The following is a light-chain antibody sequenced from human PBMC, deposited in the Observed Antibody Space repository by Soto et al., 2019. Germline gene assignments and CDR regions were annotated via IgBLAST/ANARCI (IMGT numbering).Light chain of an antibody. CDR1: QSISSY. CDR2: AAS. V-gene: IGKV1-39*01. Sequence: DIQMTQSPSSLSASVGDRVTITCRASQSISSYLNWYQQKPGKAPKLLIYAASSLQSGVPSRFSGSGSGTDFTLTISSLQSEDFAVYFCQQYDDWLRLTFGGGTKVDIK. CDR3: QQYDDWLRLT. J-gene: IGKJ4*01.